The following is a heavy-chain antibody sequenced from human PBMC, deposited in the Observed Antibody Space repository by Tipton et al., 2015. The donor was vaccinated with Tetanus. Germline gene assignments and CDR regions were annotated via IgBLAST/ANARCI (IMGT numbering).Heavy chain of an antibody. CDR3: ARADYNFAKKGPFDS. V-gene: IGHV4-34*01. CDR1: GGAFSGHY. CDR2: IHPSGST. Sequence: TLSLTCAVYGGAFSGHYWTWIRQAPGKGLEWIGEIHPSGSTNYNASLRGRVTMSVDLTRKHVFLRMTSVTAADTAVYYCARADYNFAKKGPFDSWGQGTQVIVS. J-gene: IGHJ4*02. D-gene: IGHD3-3*01.